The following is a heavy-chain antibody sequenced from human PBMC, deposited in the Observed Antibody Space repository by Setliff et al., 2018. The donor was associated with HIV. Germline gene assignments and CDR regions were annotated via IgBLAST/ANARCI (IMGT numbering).Heavy chain of an antibody. V-gene: IGHV3-53*01. Sequence: HPGGSLRLSCAASGFTVSNNYMSWVRQAPGKGLEWVSVIYDGGATYYGDSVKGRFTISRDNSKNTLHLQMDSLRAEDTAVYYCARGRNRNYVVYGMDVWGQGTTVTVSS. J-gene: IGHJ6*02. CDR3: ARGRNRNYVVYGMDV. CDR1: GFTVSNNY. CDR2: IYDGGAT. D-gene: IGHD1-7*01.